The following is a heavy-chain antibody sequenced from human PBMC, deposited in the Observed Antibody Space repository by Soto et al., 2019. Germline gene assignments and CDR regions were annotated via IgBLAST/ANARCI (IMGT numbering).Heavy chain of an antibody. D-gene: IGHD3-22*01. CDR1: GFTLGAFA. J-gene: IGHJ4*02. V-gene: IGHV3-23*01. Sequence: GGSLRLSCAASGFTLGAFAMVWVRRRPGNGLEWVSSLSGGGGSTYYNNSERGRFTIARDNSNSTLFLQMNSLRAEDTAVYYCAKDRITMIVVGHFDYWGQGTLVTVSS. CDR2: LSGGGGST. CDR3: AKDRITMIVVGHFDY.